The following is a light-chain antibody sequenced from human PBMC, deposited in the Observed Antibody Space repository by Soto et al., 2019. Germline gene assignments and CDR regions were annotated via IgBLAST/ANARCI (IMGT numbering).Light chain of an antibody. CDR1: QSVDNN. CDR2: GAS. Sequence: VLTQSPATLSVSPGERATLSCRASQSVDNNLAWYQQKPGQAPRLLIYGASTRATGIPARFSGSGSGTGFALTNSSLQSEDFAIYYCQQRNVWPPVTFGQGTRLEIK. V-gene: IGKV3-15*01. CDR3: QQRNVWPPVT. J-gene: IGKJ5*01.